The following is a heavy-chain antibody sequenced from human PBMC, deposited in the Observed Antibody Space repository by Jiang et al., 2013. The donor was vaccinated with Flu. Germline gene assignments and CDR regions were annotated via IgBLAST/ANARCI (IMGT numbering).Heavy chain of an antibody. CDR1: GGTFSSYA. CDR3: ARDRVVITDHWYFDL. J-gene: IGHJ2*01. CDR2: IIPIFGTA. D-gene: IGHD3-22*01. Sequence: SSVKVSCKASGGTFSSYAISWVRQAPGQGLEWMGGIIPIFGTANYAQKFQGRVTITADESTSTAYMELSSLRSEDTAVYYCARDRVVITDHWYFDLWGRGTLVTVSS. V-gene: IGHV1-69*01.